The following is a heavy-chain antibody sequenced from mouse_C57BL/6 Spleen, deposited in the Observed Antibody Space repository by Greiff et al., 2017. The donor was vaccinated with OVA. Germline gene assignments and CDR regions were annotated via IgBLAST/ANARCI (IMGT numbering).Heavy chain of an antibody. Sequence: QVQLQQSGPELVKPGASVKISCKASGYAFSSSWMNWVKQRPGQGLEWIGRIYPGDGDTNYNGKFKGKATLTADKSSSTAYMQLSSLTSEDSAVYFCARDITTVVARYFDVWGTGTTVTVSS. J-gene: IGHJ1*03. V-gene: IGHV1-82*01. D-gene: IGHD1-1*01. CDR1: GYAFSSSW. CDR2: IYPGDGDT. CDR3: ARDITTVVARYFDV.